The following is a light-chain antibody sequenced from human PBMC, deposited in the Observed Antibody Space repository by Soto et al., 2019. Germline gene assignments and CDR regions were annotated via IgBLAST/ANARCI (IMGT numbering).Light chain of an antibody. CDR2: GAS. V-gene: IGKV3-20*01. J-gene: IGKJ1*01. Sequence: EIALTQSPGTLSLSPGEIATLSCRASQSVTHNYLAWYQQKPGQAPRLLIYGASIGATGIPDRFSGSGSGTDFTLTISRLEPEDFAVYYCLQYGIPLWTFGQGTKVDIK. CDR1: QSVTHNY. CDR3: LQYGIPLWT.